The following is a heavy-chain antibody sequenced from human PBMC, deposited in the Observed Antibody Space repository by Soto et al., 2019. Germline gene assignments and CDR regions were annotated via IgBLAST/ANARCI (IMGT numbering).Heavy chain of an antibody. V-gene: IGHV3-53*01. CDR2: IYGGGTT. D-gene: IGHD6-19*01. Sequence: EVQLVESGGGLIQPGGSLRLSCAASGFAVSSKYMTWVRQAPGKGLEWVSVIYGGGTTYYADSVKGRFTISRNTSKNTLHLQRNSLRAEDTAVYYCVQTTGWPGFDFWGQGTLVTVSS. CDR1: GFAVSSKY. CDR3: VQTTGWPGFDF. J-gene: IGHJ4*02.